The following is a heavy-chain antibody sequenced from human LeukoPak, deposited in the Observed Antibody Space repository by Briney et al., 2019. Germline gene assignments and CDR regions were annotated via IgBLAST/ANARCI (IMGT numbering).Heavy chain of an antibody. CDR1: GFTFNNYA. J-gene: IGHJ5*01. CDR2: ISASGGTT. D-gene: IGHD2-2*01. Sequence: GGSLRLSCAASGFTFNNYAMSWVRQAPGKGLEWVSAISASGGTTYYADSVKGRFTISRDNSENTLFLQMNSLRAEDTAVYCCAKEPREYCSSTSCPNWFDSWGQGTLVTVSS. CDR3: AKEPREYCSSTSCPNWFDS. V-gene: IGHV3-23*01.